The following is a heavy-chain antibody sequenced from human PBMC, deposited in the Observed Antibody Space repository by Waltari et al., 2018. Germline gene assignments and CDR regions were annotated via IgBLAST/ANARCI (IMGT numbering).Heavy chain of an antibody. Sequence: QVQLQESGPGLVKPSETLSLTCVVSGYSISSGYYWGWIRQPPGKGLERIGRSYHGGSNYYNPSLKSRVTMSRDTARNQFSLKLTSVTAADTAVYYCARHGTRITMTSSFHYWGQGTLVTVSS. CDR2: SYHGGSN. D-gene: IGHD3-3*01. CDR3: ARHGTRITMTSSFHY. V-gene: IGHV4-38-2*01. J-gene: IGHJ4*02. CDR1: GYSISSGYY.